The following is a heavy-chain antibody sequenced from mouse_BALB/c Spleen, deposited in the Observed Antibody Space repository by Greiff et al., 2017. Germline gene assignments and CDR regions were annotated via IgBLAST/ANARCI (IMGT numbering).Heavy chain of an antibody. CDR1: GFSLTDYG. D-gene: IGHD4-1*02. Sequence: VMLVESGPGLVAPSQSLSITCTVSGFSLTDYGVSWIRQPPGKGLEWLGVIWGGGSTYYNSALKSRLSISKDNSKSQVFLKMNSLQTDDTAMYYCAKHTPTGTWGFAYWGQGTLVTVSA. CDR2: IWGGGST. V-gene: IGHV2-6-5*01. J-gene: IGHJ3*01. CDR3: AKHTPTGTWGFAY.